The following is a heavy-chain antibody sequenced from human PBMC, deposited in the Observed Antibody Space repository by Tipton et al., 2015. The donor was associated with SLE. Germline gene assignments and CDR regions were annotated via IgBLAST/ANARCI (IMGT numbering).Heavy chain of an antibody. CDR3: ARDRGYYKWRGRRDIALDI. CDR2: IYYSGGT. J-gene: IGHJ3*02. V-gene: IGHV4-59*11. D-gene: IGHD5-12*01. CDR1: GGSISSHY. Sequence: TLSLTCTVSGGSISSHYWSWIRQPPGKGLEWIGYIYYSGGTNYNPSLKSRVTISVDTSKNQFSLKLSSVTAADTAVYYCARDRGYYKWRGRRDIALDIWGQGTMVTVSS.